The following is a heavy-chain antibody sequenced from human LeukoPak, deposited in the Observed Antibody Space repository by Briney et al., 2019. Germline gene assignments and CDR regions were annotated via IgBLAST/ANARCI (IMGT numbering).Heavy chain of an antibody. CDR3: ARGGYYYGSGSYYNSGERFDP. Sequence: GESLKISCKGSGYSFTSYWIGWVRQMRGKGLEWMGIIYPGDSDTRYSPSFQVQVTISADKSISTAYLQWSSLKASDTAMYYCARGGYYYGSGSYYNSGERFDPWGQGTLVTVSS. D-gene: IGHD3-10*01. CDR1: GYSFTSYW. J-gene: IGHJ5*02. V-gene: IGHV5-51*01. CDR2: IYPGDSDT.